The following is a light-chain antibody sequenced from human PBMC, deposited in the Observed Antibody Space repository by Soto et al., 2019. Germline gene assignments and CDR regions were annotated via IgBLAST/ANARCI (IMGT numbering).Light chain of an antibody. V-gene: IGKV3-11*01. Sequence: ENVLTQSPATLSLSPGEKTTHSCRTSQSVSSYFAWYQQKPGRAPRLLIYDASNRATGIPARFIGSGSGTDFTLTISSLEPEDFAVYYCQQRSNWPITFGQGTRLEIK. CDR2: DAS. J-gene: IGKJ5*01. CDR3: QQRSNWPIT. CDR1: QSVSSY.